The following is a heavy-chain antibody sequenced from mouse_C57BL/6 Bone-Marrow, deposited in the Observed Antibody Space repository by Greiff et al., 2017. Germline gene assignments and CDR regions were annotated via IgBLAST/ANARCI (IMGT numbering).Heavy chain of an antibody. CDR1: GYAFTNYL. Sequence: QVQLKESGAELVRPGTSVKVSCKASGYAFTNYLIEWVKQRPGQGLEWIGVINPGSGGTNYNEKFKGKATLTADKSSSTAYMQLSSLTSEDSAVYFCGKKYYGSNYYAMDDWGQGTSVTVSS. V-gene: IGHV1-54*01. CDR2: INPGSGGT. CDR3: GKKYYGSNYYAMDD. D-gene: IGHD1-1*01. J-gene: IGHJ4*01.